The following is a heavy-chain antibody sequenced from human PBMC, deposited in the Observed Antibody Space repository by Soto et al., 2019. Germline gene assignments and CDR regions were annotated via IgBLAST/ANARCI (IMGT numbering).Heavy chain of an antibody. CDR2: VIPIFGTP. CDR3: ARSQGGSSSLDIYYYYYYGMDV. Sequence: QVQLVQSGAAVKKPGSSVKVSCKAPGCTFSTYAISWVRQAPGQGLEWMGGVIPIFGTPKHAHEFQGRVTITADESTSTGYMELRSLTSEDTAVYYCARSQGGSSSLDIYYYYYYGMDVWGQWTTVTVSS. D-gene: IGHD2-15*01. J-gene: IGHJ6*02. CDR1: GCTFSTYA. V-gene: IGHV1-69*01.